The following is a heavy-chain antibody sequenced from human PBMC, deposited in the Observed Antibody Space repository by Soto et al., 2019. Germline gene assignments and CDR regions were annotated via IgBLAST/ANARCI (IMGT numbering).Heavy chain of an antibody. V-gene: IGHV3-15*07. J-gene: IGHJ4*02. CDR1: GFTFPDAW. CDR3: ATDGGR. Sequence: EVQLVESGGGLVKPGGSLRLSCAASGFTFPDAWMNWVRQAPGKGLEWVGRIKSKTAGGAIDYTTPVEGRVTISRDDSENTLYLQMNSLKTEDTAVYYCATDGGRWGQGTLVTVSS. CDR2: IKSKTAGGAI.